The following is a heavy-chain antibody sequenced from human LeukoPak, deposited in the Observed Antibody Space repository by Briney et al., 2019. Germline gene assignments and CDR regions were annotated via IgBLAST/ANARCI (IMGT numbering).Heavy chain of an antibody. CDR2: IYHSGST. CDR3: ARDLGPNSSGYYYTHNWFDP. D-gene: IGHD3-22*01. V-gene: IGHV4-38-2*02. CDR1: GYSISSGYY. Sequence: SETLSLTCAVSGYSISSGYYWGWIRQPPGKGLERIGSIYHSGSTYYNPSLKSRVTISVDTSKNQFSLKLGSVTAADTAVYYCARDLGPNSSGYYYTHNWFDPWGQGTLVTVSS. J-gene: IGHJ5*02.